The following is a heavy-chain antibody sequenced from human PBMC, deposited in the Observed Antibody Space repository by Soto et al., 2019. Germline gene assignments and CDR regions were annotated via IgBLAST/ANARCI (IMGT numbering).Heavy chain of an antibody. D-gene: IGHD1-26*01. CDR3: AIDGGRHSGGIDY. V-gene: IGHV1-69*01. CDR1: GGTFSSYS. J-gene: IGHJ4*02. Sequence: QVQLVQSGAEVKKPGSSVKVSCKASGGTFSSYSINWVRQAPGQGLEWMGEIIPIFGTANYAQTFPGRVTITADESTSTAYMELSSLRSEDTAVYYCAIDGGRHSGGIDYGGQVNLVTVSS. CDR2: IIPIFGTA.